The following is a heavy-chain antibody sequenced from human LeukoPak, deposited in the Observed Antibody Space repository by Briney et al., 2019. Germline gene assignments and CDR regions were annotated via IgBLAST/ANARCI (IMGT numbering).Heavy chain of an antibody. V-gene: IGHV3-30*18. Sequence: PGGSLRLSCAASGFXFSNYGIHRVRHAPGKGPKWVAYISYDGINTYSADSVKGRFTISRDNSKNTLYLQMNSLSAEDTAVFYCAKDRSTGWYAGFDSWGQGTLLTVSS. CDR3: AKDRSTGWYAGFDS. CDR1: GFXFSNYG. J-gene: IGHJ4*02. CDR2: ISYDGINT. D-gene: IGHD6-19*01.